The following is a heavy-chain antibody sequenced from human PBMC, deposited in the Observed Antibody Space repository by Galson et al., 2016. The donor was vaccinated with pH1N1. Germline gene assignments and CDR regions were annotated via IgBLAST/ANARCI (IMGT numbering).Heavy chain of an antibody. CDR1: GGTLSRHT. V-gene: IGHV1-69*05. Sequence: SVKVSCKASGGTLSRHTISWVRQAPGQGLEWMGGINPMGGINPIFKTSNYTQKFQGRVTITTDESMSTAYMELRSLRSEDTAIYYCAKDRYCDTSSYYFESYYWGQGTLVTVSS. D-gene: IGHD3-22*01. CDR3: AKDRYCDTSSYYFESYY. J-gene: IGHJ4*02. CDR2: INPMGGINPIFKTS.